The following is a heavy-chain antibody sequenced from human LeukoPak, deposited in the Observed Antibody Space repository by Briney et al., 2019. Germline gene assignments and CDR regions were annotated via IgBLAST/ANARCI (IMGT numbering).Heavy chain of an antibody. CDR3: ARDKELYGAYYFDY. Sequence: GASVKVSCKASGYTFTGYYMHWVRQAPGQGLEWMGWINPNSGGTNYAQKFQGRVTMTRDTSISTAYMELSRLRSDDTAVYYCARDKELYGAYYFDYWGQGTLVTVSS. D-gene: IGHD1-26*01. CDR1: GYTFTGYY. V-gene: IGHV1-2*02. J-gene: IGHJ4*02. CDR2: INPNSGGT.